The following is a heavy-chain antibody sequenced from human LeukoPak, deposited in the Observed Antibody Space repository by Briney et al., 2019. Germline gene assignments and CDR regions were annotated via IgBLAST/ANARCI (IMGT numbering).Heavy chain of an antibody. V-gene: IGHV1-2*02. CDR1: GYTFTGYY. J-gene: IGHJ4*02. CDR2: INPNSGGT. D-gene: IGHD1-7*01. Sequence: ASVKVSCKASGYTFTGYYMPWVGPAPGQGVEWVGWINPNSGGTNYAQKFQGRVTMTRDTSISTAYMELSRLRSDDTAVYYCARDLGDWNYVSSFDYWGQGTLVTVSS. CDR3: ARDLGDWNYVSSFDY.